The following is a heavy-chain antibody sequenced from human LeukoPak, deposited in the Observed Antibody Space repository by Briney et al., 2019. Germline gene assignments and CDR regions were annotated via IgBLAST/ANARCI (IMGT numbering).Heavy chain of an antibody. J-gene: IGHJ4*02. D-gene: IGHD6-13*01. V-gene: IGHV3-30*02. CDR1: GFTFSSYG. CDR2: IRYHGSNK. CDR3: AKAAGGYTSSWVHFDD. Sequence: GGSLRLSCAASGFTFSSYGMHWVRQAPGKGLEWVAFIRYHGSNKYYADSVKGRFTISRDNSKNTLYLQMNSLRVEDTAVYYCAKAAGGYTSSWVHFDDWGQGTLVPVSS.